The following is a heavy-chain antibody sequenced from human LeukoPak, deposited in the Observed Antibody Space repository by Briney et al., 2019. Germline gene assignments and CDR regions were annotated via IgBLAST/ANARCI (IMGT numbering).Heavy chain of an antibody. CDR1: GFTFSSYS. J-gene: IGHJ6*02. CDR2: ISSSSSYI. V-gene: IGHV3-21*01. CDR3: ARDGLLSYDSSGYYYGPLGGYYYGMDV. D-gene: IGHD3-22*01. Sequence: GGSLRLSCAASGFTFSSYSMNWVRQAPGKGLEWVSSISSSSSYIYYADSVKGRFTISRDNAKNSLYLQMNSLRAEDTAVYYCARDGLLSYDSSGYYYGPLGGYYYGMDVWGQGTTVTVSS.